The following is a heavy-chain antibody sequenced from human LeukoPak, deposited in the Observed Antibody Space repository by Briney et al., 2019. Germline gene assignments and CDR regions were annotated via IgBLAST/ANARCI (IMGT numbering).Heavy chain of an antibody. D-gene: IGHD2/OR15-2a*01. J-gene: IGHJ6*04. CDR3: ARGSSTVYGYMDV. CDR2: IRANNGNT. V-gene: IGHV1-18*01. CDR1: GYTFTNYG. Sequence: GASVKDSCKASGYTFTNYGISWVRQAPGQGLEWMGWIRANNGNTDYAQKLQGRVTMTTDTSTSTAYMELRSLTSDDTAVYYCARGSSTVYGYMDVWGKGTTVTVSS.